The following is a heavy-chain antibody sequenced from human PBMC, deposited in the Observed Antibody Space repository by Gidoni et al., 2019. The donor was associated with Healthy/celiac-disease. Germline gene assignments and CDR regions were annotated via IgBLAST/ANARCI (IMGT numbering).Heavy chain of an antibody. CDR3: TTDEYYYDSSGPNLDY. CDR2: IKSNTDGGTT. J-gene: IGHJ4*02. V-gene: IGHV3-15*01. CDR1: GFTFSNAW. D-gene: IGHD3-22*01. Sequence: EVQLVESGGGLVKPGGSLRLSCAASGFTFSNAWMSWVRQAPGKGLGWVGRIKSNTDGGTTDYAAPVKGRFTISRDDSKNTLYLQMNSLKTEDTAVYYCTTDEYYYDSSGPNLDYWGQGTLVTVSS.